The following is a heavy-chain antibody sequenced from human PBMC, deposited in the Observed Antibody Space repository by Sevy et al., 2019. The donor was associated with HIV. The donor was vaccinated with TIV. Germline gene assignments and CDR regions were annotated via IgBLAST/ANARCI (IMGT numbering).Heavy chain of an antibody. CDR2: IYTSGST. D-gene: IGHD6-19*01. CDR1: GGSLSSSSYY. Sequence: SETLSLTCAVSGGSLSSSSYYWNWIRQPAGRGLEWIGRIYTSGSTNYNPSLKSRVTMSVDTSKNQCSLKLSSVTAADTAVYYCAGRIAVAAFDYWGQGNLVTVSS. CDR3: AGRIAVAAFDY. J-gene: IGHJ4*02. V-gene: IGHV4-61*02.